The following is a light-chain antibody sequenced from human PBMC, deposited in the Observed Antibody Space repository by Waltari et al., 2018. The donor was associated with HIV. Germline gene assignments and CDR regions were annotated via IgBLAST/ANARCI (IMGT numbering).Light chain of an antibody. J-gene: IGKJ2*01. CDR2: GAS. V-gene: IGKV3-20*01. Sequence: EIVLTQSPGTLSLSPGERDTRSCRASQSVSSRYLAWYQQKPGQTPKVLIYGASSRTSGIPDRFSGSGFGTDFALTISRLEPEDSAVYYCQQYGSSPYTFGQGTKLEIK. CDR3: QQYGSSPYT. CDR1: QSVSSRY.